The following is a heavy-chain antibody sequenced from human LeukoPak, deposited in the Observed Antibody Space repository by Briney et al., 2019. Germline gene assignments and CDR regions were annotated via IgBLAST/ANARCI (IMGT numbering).Heavy chain of an antibody. Sequence: KTSETLSLTCAVYGGSFSGYYWSWIRQPPGKGLEWIGEINHSGSTNYNPSLKSRVTISVDTSKNQFSLKLSSVTAADTAVYYCARRRSRGYYYGSGSYSNNWFDPWGQGTLVTVSS. D-gene: IGHD3-10*01. CDR3: ARRRSRGYYYGSGSYSNNWFDP. J-gene: IGHJ5*02. CDR2: INHSGST. V-gene: IGHV4-34*01. CDR1: GGSFSGYY.